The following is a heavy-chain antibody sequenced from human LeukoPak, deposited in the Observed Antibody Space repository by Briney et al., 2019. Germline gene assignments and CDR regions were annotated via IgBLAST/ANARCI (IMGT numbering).Heavy chain of an antibody. CDR2: ISYDGSNK. CDR1: GFAFSGYA. J-gene: IGHJ4*02. V-gene: IGHV3-30-3*01. CDR3: ARDRGPWVFDY. Sequence: GGSLRLSCAASGFAFSGYAVHWVRQAPGKGLEWVTVISYDGSNKYYADSVKGRFTISRDNSKNTLYLQMNSLRAEDTAVYYCARDRGPWVFDYWGQGTLVTVSS. D-gene: IGHD1-26*01.